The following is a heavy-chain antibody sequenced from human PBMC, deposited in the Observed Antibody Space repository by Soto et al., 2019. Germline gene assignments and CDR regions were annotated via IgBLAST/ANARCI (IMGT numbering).Heavy chain of an antibody. J-gene: IGHJ4*02. D-gene: IGHD2-21*01. CDR2: IYYSGST. CDR1: GGSISSYY. Sequence: QVQLQESGPGLMKPSETLSLTCTVSGGSISSYYWSWVRQPPGKGLEWIGYIYYSGSTNYNPSLKSRVTISVDTSKNQFSLKLSSVTAAVTAVYYCARRWGGTFDYWGQGTLVTVSS. CDR3: ARRWGGTFDY. V-gene: IGHV4-59*01.